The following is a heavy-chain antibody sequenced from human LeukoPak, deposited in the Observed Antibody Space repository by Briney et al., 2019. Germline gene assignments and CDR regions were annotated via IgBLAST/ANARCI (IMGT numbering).Heavy chain of an antibody. CDR2: IIPIFGTA. CDR1: GGTFSSYA. D-gene: IGHD6-19*01. V-gene: IGHV1-69*05. J-gene: IGHJ4*02. CDR3: ARGDNNGWYSDY. Sequence: ASVKVSCKASGGTFSSYAISWVRQVPGQGLEWMGGIIPIFGTANYAQKFQVRFTITTDESTNTAYMELSSLRFEDTAVYYCARGDNNGWYSDYWGQGTLVTVSS.